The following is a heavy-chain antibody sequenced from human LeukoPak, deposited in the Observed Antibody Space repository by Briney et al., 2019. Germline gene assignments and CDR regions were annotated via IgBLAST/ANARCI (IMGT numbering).Heavy chain of an antibody. CDR1: GFTFSNVW. V-gene: IGHV3-15*01. Sequence: KPGGSRRLSCAVSGFTFSNVWMSWVRQAPGKGLEWVGRIKTKTEGGTRDYAAPVKGRFSISGDDSKNTLYLQMSSLKTEDTAVYYCTTEFGGQGYWGQGTLVTVSA. CDR3: TTEFGGQGY. J-gene: IGHJ4*02. CDR2: IKTKTEGGTR. D-gene: IGHD4-23*01.